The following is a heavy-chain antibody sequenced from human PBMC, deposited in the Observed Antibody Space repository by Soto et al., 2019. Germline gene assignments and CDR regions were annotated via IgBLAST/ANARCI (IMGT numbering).Heavy chain of an antibody. CDR1: GGSISSGGYS. CDR3: ARAGGLGAVAVDY. V-gene: IGHV4-30-2*01. Sequence: QLQLQESGSGLVKPSQTLSLTCAVSGGSISSGGYSWSWIRQPPGKGLEWIGYIYHSGSTYYNPPLKSRVTISVDRSKNQFSRKLSSVTAADTAVYYCARAGGLGAVAVDYWGQGTLVTVSS. J-gene: IGHJ4*02. CDR2: IYHSGST. D-gene: IGHD6-19*01.